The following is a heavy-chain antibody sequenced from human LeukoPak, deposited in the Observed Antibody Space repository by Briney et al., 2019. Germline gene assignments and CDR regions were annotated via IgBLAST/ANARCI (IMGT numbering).Heavy chain of an antibody. CDR2: ISSSSSYI. D-gene: IGHD2-2*01. J-gene: IGHJ5*02. V-gene: IGHV3-21*01. CDR1: GFTFSSYS. Sequence: PGGSLRLSCAASGFTFSSYSMNWVRQAPGKGLEWVSSISSSSSYIYYADSVKGRFTISRDNAKNSLYLQMNSLRAEDTAVYYCARHVQYCSSTSCSGWFDPWGQGTLVTVSP. CDR3: ARHVQYCSSTSCSGWFDP.